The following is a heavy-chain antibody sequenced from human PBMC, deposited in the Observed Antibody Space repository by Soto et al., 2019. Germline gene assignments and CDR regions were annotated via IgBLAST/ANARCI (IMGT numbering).Heavy chain of an antibody. D-gene: IGHD6-19*01. CDR3: ARRGTYSSGWDY. J-gene: IGHJ4*02. CDR2: THGGDANT. V-gene: IGHV5-51*01. Sequence: ESLKISFKGSGYICSSYWIGWVRQMPGKGLEWMGITHGGDANTRYSPPFEGQVTISTDKSITTAYLQWSSLKASDTAMCYCARRGTYSSGWDYWGQGTLVTVSS. CDR1: GYICSSYW.